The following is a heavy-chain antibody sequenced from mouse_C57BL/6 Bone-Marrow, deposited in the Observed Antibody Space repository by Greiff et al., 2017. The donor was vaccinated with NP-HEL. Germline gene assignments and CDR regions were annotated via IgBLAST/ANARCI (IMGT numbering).Heavy chain of an antibody. CDR2: ISDGGSYT. V-gene: IGHV5-4*03. CDR3: ARNYGSIWYFDV. CDR1: GFTFSSYA. Sequence: EVKLVESGGGLVKPGGSLKLSCAASGFTFSSYAMSWVRQTPEKRLEWVATISDGGSYTYYPDNVKGRFTISRDNAKNTLYLQMSHLKSEDTAMYYCARNYGSIWYFDVWGTGTTVTVSS. J-gene: IGHJ1*03. D-gene: IGHD1-1*01.